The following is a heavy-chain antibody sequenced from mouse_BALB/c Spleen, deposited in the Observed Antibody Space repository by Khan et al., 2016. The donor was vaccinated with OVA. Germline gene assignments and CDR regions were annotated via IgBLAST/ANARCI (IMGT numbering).Heavy chain of an antibody. D-gene: IGHD2-1*01. CDR1: GYTFTTYW. CDR2: IDPSTGYT. CDR3: ARRGLYGIFTY. V-gene: IGHV1-7*01. Sequence: QVRLQQSGAELAKPGASVKMSCKASGYTFTTYWMHWVKQRPGQGLEWMGYIDPSTGYTEYNQKFKDKATLSTDKSSSTAYMQLSSLTTEDSAVYSCARRGLYGIFTYWGKATLVTVSA. J-gene: IGHJ3*01.